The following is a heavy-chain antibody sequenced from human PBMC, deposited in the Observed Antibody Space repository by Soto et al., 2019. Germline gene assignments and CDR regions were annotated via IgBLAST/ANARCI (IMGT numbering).Heavy chain of an antibody. CDR3: ARDQFCSGGSCAYVPSATFDI. D-gene: IGHD2-15*01. CDR2: IHSSGST. V-gene: IGHV4-31*03. J-gene: IGHJ3*02. Sequence: QVQLQESGPGLVKPSQTLSLTCTVSGGSISSGGYYWSWIRQHPGKGLEWIGYIHSSGSTSYNPSLEGGMTISVDSSKNHFSVKLRSVTAADTAVYYCARDQFCSGGSCAYVPSATFDIWGQGTMVTVSS. CDR1: GGSISSGGYY.